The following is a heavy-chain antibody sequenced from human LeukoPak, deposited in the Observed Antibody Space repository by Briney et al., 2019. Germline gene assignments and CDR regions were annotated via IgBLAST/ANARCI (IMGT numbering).Heavy chain of an antibody. CDR1: GFIFSSYG. Sequence: PGGSLRLSCAASGFIFSSYGMHWVRQAPGKGLEWVAFIRNDESTKYYADSVKGRFTISRDNSKNTLYLQMNSLRAEDTAVYYCAKAIHYDYVWGSYRNDAFDIWGQGTMVTVSS. CDR3: AKAIHYDYVWGSYRNDAFDI. D-gene: IGHD3-16*02. CDR2: IRNDESTK. J-gene: IGHJ3*02. V-gene: IGHV3-30*02.